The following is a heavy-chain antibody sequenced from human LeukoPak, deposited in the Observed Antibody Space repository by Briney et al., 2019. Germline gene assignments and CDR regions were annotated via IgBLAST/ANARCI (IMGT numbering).Heavy chain of an antibody. V-gene: IGHV4-4*07. D-gene: IGHD2-15*01. CDR2: IYASGST. J-gene: IGHJ6*03. CDR1: GCSFSSYY. CDR3: ARDCSGGSCYSGYYYYYMDV. Sequence: PSETLSLTCTASGCSFSSYYWSWIRQPAGKGLEWIGRIYASGSTNYNPSLKSRVTISVDKSKNQFSLKLSSVTAADTAVYYCARDCSGGSCYSGYYYYYMDVWGKGTTVTVSS.